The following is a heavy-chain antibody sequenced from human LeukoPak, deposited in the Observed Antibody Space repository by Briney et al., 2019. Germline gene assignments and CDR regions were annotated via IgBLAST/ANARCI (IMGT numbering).Heavy chain of an antibody. J-gene: IGHJ3*02. V-gene: IGHV3-66*01. CDR1: GFTVSSNY. CDR2: IYSGGST. D-gene: IGHD2-2*01. CDR3: AREGIVVVPAEGDAFDI. Sequence: PGGSLRLSCAASGFTVSSNYMSWVRQAPGKGLEWVSVIYSGGSTYYADSVKGRFTISRDNSKNTLYLQMNSLRAEDTAVYYCAREGIVVVPAEGDAFDIWGQGTMVTVSS.